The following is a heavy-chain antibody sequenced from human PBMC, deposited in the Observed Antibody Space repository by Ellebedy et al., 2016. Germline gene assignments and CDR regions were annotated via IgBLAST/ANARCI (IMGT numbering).Heavy chain of an antibody. V-gene: IGHV3-7*03. CDR2: IKQDGSQK. Sequence: GGSLRLSCAVSGFTVSANYMSWVRQAPGKGLAWVASIKQDGSQKDYADSVKGRFTISRDNAKNTLYLQMNSLRAEDTAVYHCAKDYLRWPRVFDYWGQGTLVTVSS. D-gene: IGHD4-23*01. J-gene: IGHJ4*02. CDR3: AKDYLRWPRVFDY. CDR1: GFTVSANY.